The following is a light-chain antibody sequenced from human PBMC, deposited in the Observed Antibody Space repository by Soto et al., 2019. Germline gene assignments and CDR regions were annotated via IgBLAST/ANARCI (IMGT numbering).Light chain of an antibody. V-gene: IGKV4-1*01. CDR2: WAS. CDR3: QQYYSPWT. J-gene: IGKJ1*01. CDR1: QSVLYSSNNKNY. Sequence: DIVMTQSPDSLAVSLGERATINCKSSQSVLYSSNNKNYLAWYQQKPGQPHKLLIYWASTRESGVPDRFSGSGSGTDFTLTISSLQAEDVAVYYCQQYYSPWTFGQGTRVEIK.